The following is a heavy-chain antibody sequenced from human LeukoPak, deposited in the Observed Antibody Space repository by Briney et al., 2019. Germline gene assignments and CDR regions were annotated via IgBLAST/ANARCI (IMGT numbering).Heavy chain of an antibody. J-gene: IGHJ4*02. V-gene: IGHV3-66*01. Sequence: GGSLRLSCAASGFTVSNTYMSWVRQAPAQGLEWVSVMYSGGSTDYADSVKGRFTISRDNSKNTVYLQMNSLEDEDTAVYYCAAVVGPSAFDCWCQGTLVTVSS. CDR2: MYSGGST. CDR3: AAVVGPSAFDC. CDR1: GFTVSNTY. D-gene: IGHD1-26*01.